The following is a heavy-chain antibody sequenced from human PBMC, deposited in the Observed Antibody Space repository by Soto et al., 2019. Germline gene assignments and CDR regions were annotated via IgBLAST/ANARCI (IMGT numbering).Heavy chain of an antibody. CDR1: GFTFSNYV. CDR3: AKGDRSSWFDFDD. J-gene: IGHJ4*02. CDR2: ISAGGGYT. D-gene: IGHD6-13*01. V-gene: IGHV3-23*01. Sequence: GGSLRLSCAASGFTFSNYVMSWVRQAPGKGLEWVSDISAGGGYTYYADSVKGRFTVSRDNSKNTLYLQMNSLRAEDTAVYYCAKGDRSSWFDFDDWGQGTLVTVSS.